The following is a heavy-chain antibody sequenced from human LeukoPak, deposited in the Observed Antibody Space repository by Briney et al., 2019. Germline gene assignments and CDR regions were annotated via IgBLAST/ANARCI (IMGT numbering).Heavy chain of an antibody. CDR3: ARDHYGGSVFAAWFDP. D-gene: IGHD4-23*01. CDR1: GFNFSTYA. CDR2: ISSNGIST. V-gene: IGHV3-64*02. J-gene: IGHJ5*02. Sequence: GGSLRLSCAASGFNFSTYAMHWVRQAPGKGLEYVSAISSNGISTYYAESVKGRFTISRDNSKNTLYLQMGSLRPEDTAVYYCARDHYGGSVFAAWFDPWGQGTLVTVSS.